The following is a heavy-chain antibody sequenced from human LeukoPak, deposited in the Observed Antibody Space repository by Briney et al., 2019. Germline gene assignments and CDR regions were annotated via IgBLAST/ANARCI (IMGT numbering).Heavy chain of an antibody. D-gene: IGHD4-23*01. CDR1: GGTFSSYA. CDR3: ARHDYGGNSGVLPPDY. J-gene: IGHJ4*02. Sequence: ASVKVSCKPSGGTFSSYAISWVRQAPGQGLEWMGRIIPIFGIANYAQKFQGRVTITADKSTSTAYMELSSLRSEDTAVYYCARHDYGGNSGVLPPDYWGQGTLVTVSS. V-gene: IGHV1-69*04. CDR2: IIPIFGIA.